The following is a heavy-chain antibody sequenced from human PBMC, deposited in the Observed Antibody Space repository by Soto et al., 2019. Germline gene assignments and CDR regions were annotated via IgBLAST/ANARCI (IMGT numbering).Heavy chain of an antibody. CDR2: IYSGGST. CDR3: AITIAARPELSPYFDY. J-gene: IGHJ4*02. Sequence: GGSLRLSCAASGFTVSSNYMSWVRQAPGKGLEWVSVIYSGGSTYYADSVKGRFTISRDNSKNTLYLQMNSLRAEDTAVYYCAITIAARPELSPYFDYWGQGTLVTVSS. V-gene: IGHV3-53*01. D-gene: IGHD6-6*01. CDR1: GFTVSSNY.